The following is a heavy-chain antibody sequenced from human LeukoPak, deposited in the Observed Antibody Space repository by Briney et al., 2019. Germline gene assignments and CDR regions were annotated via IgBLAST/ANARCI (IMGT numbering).Heavy chain of an antibody. D-gene: IGHD3-22*01. Sequence: PGGSLRLSCAASGFTFSSYGMNWVRQVPGKGLEWVSYISSSSSTIYYADSVKGRFTISRDNAKNTLYLQMNSLRAEDTAVFYCTKGTSGYYVDYWGQGTLVTVSS. CDR1: GFTFSSYG. CDR2: ISSSSSTI. J-gene: IGHJ4*02. V-gene: IGHV3-48*04. CDR3: TKGTSGYYVDY.